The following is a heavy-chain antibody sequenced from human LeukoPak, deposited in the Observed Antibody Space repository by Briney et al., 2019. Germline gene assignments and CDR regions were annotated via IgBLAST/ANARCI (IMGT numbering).Heavy chain of an antibody. D-gene: IGHD6-19*01. V-gene: IGHV5-51*01. Sequence: GESLKISCEGSGYSFTRYWIAWVRQMPGKGLEWMGIIYPGDSDTRYSPSFQGQVTISVDKSISTAYLQWSSLKASDTAVYYCARTPPTDTSGHYYFDYWGQGTLVSVSS. CDR2: IYPGDSDT. J-gene: IGHJ4*02. CDR3: ARTPPTDTSGHYYFDY. CDR1: GYSFTRYW.